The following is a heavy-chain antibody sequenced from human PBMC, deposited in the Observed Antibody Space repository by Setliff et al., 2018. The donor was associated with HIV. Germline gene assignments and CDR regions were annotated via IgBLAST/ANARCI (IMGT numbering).Heavy chain of an antibody. Sequence: GGSLRLSCEASGFTFSTYSMNWVRQAPGKGLEWVSSISSSSRSKYYADSVKGRFTISRDNAKNSLYLQMNSLRVEDTAVYYCARARDDSYGSGSYYKGMDVWGQGTTVTVSS. CDR3: ARARDDSYGSGSYYKGMDV. V-gene: IGHV3-21*04. CDR2: ISSSSRSK. J-gene: IGHJ6*02. CDR1: GFTFSTYS. D-gene: IGHD3-10*01.